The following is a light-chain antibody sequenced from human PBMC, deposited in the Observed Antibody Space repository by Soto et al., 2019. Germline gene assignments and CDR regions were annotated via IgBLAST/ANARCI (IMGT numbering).Light chain of an antibody. CDR3: QTWDTGARVV. J-gene: IGLJ2*01. V-gene: IGLV4-69*01. CDR1: SGHSSYA. CDR2: LSSDGSH. Sequence: QLVLTQSPSASASLGASVKLTCTLSSGHSSYAIAWHQQQPEKGARYLMKLSSDGSHSKGDGIPDRFSGSSSGAERDLTISSLQSEDEADYYCQTWDTGARVVFGGGTKPTVL.